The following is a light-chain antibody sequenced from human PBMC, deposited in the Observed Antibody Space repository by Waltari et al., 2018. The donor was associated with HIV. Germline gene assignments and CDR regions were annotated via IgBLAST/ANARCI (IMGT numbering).Light chain of an antibody. Sequence: QSALTQPASVSGSLGQSITISCIGTSSAIGSYHYVSWYQHHSDEAPTLVIYDANARPLGVPFRFSGSKSGNTASLTISGLQAEDEADYYCSSYTSTSTLLFGGGTKVTVL. CDR1: SSAIGSYHY. V-gene: IGLV2-14*01. CDR3: SSYTSTSTLL. J-gene: IGLJ3*02. CDR2: DAN.